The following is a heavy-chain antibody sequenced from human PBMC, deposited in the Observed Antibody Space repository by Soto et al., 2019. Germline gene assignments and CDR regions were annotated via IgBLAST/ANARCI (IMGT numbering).Heavy chain of an antibody. CDR2: IDHNGIT. CDR3: VRLNRDYYYYGMDV. V-gene: IGHV4-4*02. J-gene: IGHJ6*02. Sequence: LSLTCAVSGDSISNSKWWTWVRQTPGKGLEWIGKIDHNGITNYNPSLESRVTILKDNSKNQLSLKLSSVTGADSAVYYCVRLNRDYYYYGMDVWGQGATVTVSS. CDR1: GDSISNSKW.